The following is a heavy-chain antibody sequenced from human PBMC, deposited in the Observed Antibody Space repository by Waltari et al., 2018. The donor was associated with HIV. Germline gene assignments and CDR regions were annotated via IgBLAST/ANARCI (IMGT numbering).Heavy chain of an antibody. J-gene: IGHJ4*02. CDR1: GYTLTELS. V-gene: IGHV1-24*01. CDR2: FDPEDAER. D-gene: IGHD2-2*01. Sequence: QVQLVQSGAEVKKPGASVKVSCKVSGYTLTELSMHWVRQAPGKGLEWMGVFDPEDAERNYAQKFQGRVTMTEETATDTAYMELSSLRSEDTALYYCATAQICSTSSCYDYWGQGTLVTVSS. CDR3: ATAQICSTSSCYDY.